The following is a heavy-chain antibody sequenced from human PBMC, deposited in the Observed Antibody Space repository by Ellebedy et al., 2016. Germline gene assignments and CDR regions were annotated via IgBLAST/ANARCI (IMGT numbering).Heavy chain of an antibody. CDR3: ARLNWGRFAFDF. V-gene: IGHV3-7*01. CDR1: GFTFSSYS. CDR2: MKQDGSEK. Sequence: GESLKISXAGSGFTFSSYSMNWVRQAPGKGLAWVANMKQDGSEKFYVDSVKGRFTISRDNAKNLLYLHMSSLRPEDTAIYYCARLNWGRFAFDFWGQGTLVTVSS. J-gene: IGHJ4*02. D-gene: IGHD7-27*01.